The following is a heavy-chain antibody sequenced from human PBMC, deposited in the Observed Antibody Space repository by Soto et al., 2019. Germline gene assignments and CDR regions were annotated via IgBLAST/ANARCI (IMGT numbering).Heavy chain of an antibody. Sequence: QVRLVQSGAEVKKPGASVKVSCKASGYTFTGYYMHWVRQAPGQGFEWMGWINPNSGGTNNAQKFQGRVTMTRDTSISTVYMELSRLRSDDTAVYYCAGNWNDGDAYFDYWGQGTLVTVSS. CDR2: INPNSGGT. CDR3: AGNWNDGDAYFDY. V-gene: IGHV1-2*02. CDR1: GYTFTGYY. J-gene: IGHJ4*02. D-gene: IGHD1-1*01.